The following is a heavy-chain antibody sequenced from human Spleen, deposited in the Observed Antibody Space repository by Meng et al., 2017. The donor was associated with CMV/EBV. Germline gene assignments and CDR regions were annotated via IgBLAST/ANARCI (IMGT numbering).Heavy chain of an antibody. V-gene: IGHV3-66*02. CDR1: GFTFGDYA. CDR3: ARDKRDQLLVYGMDV. J-gene: IGHJ6*02. CDR2: IYSGGSI. Sequence: GGSLRLSCTASGFTFGDYAMSWVRQAPGKGLEWVSVIYSGGSIYYADSVKGRFTASRDNSKNTLHLQMNSLTAEDTAVYYCARDKRDQLLVYGMDVWGQGTTVTVSS. D-gene: IGHD2-2*01.